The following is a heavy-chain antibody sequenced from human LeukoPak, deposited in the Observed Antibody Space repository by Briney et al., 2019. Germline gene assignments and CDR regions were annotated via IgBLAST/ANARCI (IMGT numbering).Heavy chain of an antibody. Sequence: SGGSLRLSCAASGFTFSSYGMHWVRQAPGKGLEWVAFIRYDGSNKYYADSVKGRFTISKDHSKITLYLQMTGLRAEDTAVYYCARLVSASNCFDLWGQGTLVTVSS. J-gene: IGHJ5*02. CDR2: IRYDGSNK. D-gene: IGHD2-21*02. V-gene: IGHV3-30*02. CDR1: GFTFSSYG. CDR3: ARLVSASNCFDL.